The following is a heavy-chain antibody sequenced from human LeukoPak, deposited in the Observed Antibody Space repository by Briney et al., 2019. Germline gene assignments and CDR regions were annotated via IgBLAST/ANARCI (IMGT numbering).Heavy chain of an antibody. CDR2: IRFDGSKE. Sequence: PGGSLRLSCAASGLNVNDYGMHWVRQAPGRGLEWATFIRFDGSKEYYVDSMKDRFTISRDNSKNTLYLQMNSLRAEDTAVYYCARDVARLRCDYWGQGTLVTVSS. V-gene: IGHV3-30*02. CDR1: GLNVNDYG. CDR3: ARDVARLRCDY. D-gene: IGHD4-17*01. J-gene: IGHJ4*02.